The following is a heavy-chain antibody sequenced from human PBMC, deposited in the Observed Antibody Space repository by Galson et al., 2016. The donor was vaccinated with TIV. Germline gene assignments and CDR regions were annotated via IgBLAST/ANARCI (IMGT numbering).Heavy chain of an antibody. Sequence: SVKVSCKASGYSFTDHYFHWVRQVPGQGPEWMGWINPNNGDTKYRQKFQGRVTMTRDTSINAVYLELSRLISDDTAVYYCARSFEYSTSWPDTDAFDFWGQGTMVTVTS. V-gene: IGHV1-2*02. CDR2: INPNNGDT. CDR3: ARSFEYSTSWPDTDAFDF. D-gene: IGHD6-13*01. J-gene: IGHJ3*01. CDR1: GYSFTDHY.